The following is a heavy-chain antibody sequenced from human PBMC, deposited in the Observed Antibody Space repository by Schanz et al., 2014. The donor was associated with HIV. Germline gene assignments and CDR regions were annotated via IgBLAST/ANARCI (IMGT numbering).Heavy chain of an antibody. CDR1: GGSFSAYY. J-gene: IGHJ4*02. V-gene: IGHV4-34*01. Sequence: QVQLHQWGAGLLKPSETLSLTCAVYGGSFSAYYWSWIRQPPGKGLEWIGEINLDGNTNYNPSLKGQVTISQDVPKSHFSLRLNSVTAADTAVYYCASLQSHYFDYWGQGALVTVSS. CDR2: INLDGNT. CDR3: ASLQSHYFDY.